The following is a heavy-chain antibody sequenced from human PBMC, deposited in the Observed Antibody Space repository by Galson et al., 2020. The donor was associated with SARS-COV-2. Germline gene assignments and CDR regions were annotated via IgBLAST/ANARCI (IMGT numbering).Heavy chain of an antibody. V-gene: IGHV3-20*04. J-gene: IGHJ4*02. CDR1: GFTFDDYG. CDR3: ARERVYVSSRLFDN. Sequence: ARSGGSLRLSCAASGFTFDDYGMSWVRQAPGKGLEWVSGINWNGGSTHYADSVKGRFTISRDNAKNPLFLQMNSLRAEDTAFYYCARERVYVSSRLFDNWGQGTVVTVSS. CDR2: INWNGGST. D-gene: IGHD6-6*01.